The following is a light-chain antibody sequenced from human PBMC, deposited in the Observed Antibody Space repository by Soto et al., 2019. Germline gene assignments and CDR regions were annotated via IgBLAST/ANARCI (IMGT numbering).Light chain of an antibody. V-gene: IGKV3-20*01. CDR1: QTITSSK. CDR2: LAS. CDR3: HQYDTAPRT. J-gene: IGKJ1*01. Sequence: EIVLTQSPGTLSLSRGERATLSCRVSQTITSSKLAWYQQKPGQAPRLLIYLASRRATGIPDRFSGSGSGTAFTLTISRLETEDFAVYYCHQYDTAPRTFGQGTRVEI.